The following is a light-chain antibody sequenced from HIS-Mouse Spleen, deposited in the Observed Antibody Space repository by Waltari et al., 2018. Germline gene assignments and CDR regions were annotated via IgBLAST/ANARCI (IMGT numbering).Light chain of an antibody. Sequence: QSALTQPASVSGSPGQSITISCTGTSSDVGGYNYVSWYQQHPGKAPKLMIYDVSNRPSGVSNRCSGSKSGNTASLTISGLQAEDEADYYCRSYTSSSTEVFGGGTKLTVL. CDR3: RSYTSSSTEV. CDR2: DVS. J-gene: IGLJ2*01. V-gene: IGLV2-14*03. CDR1: SSDVGGYNY.